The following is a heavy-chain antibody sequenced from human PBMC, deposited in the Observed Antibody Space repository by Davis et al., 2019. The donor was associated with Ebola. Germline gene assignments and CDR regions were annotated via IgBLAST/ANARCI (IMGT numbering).Heavy chain of an antibody. D-gene: IGHD2-15*01. CDR1: GFTFNSYA. J-gene: IGHJ6*02. Sequence: GESLKISCAASGFTFNSYALYWVRQAPGEGLEWVAIISSDGTNKYYADSVKGRFTISRDNPKNTLYLQMNTLTAEDTALYYCARDRGSYYGMDVWGQGTTVTVSS. CDR2: ISSDGTNK. CDR3: ARDRGSYYGMDV. V-gene: IGHV3-30*04.